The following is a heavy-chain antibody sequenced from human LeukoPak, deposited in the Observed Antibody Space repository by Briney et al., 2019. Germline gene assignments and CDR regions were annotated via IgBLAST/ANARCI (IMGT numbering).Heavy chain of an antibody. J-gene: IGHJ6*02. V-gene: IGHV3-23*01. CDR3: ARDLSIVGAPIDYYYGMDV. D-gene: IGHD1-26*01. CDR2: IRGNGGST. CDR1: GLTFSSFA. Sequence: GGSLRLSCAASGLTFSSFAVSWVRQAPGKGLEWVSFIRGNGGSTYYADSVKGRFTISRDNSKNTLYLQMNSLRAEDTAVYYCARDLSIVGAPIDYYYGMDVWGQGTTVTVSS.